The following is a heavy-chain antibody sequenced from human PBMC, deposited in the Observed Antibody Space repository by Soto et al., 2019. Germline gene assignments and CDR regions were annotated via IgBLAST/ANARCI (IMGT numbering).Heavy chain of an antibody. CDR2: INPNSGGT. V-gene: IGHV1-2*04. CDR3: ARAIYYYDSXGYYSAYYFDY. CDR1: GYTFTGYY. Sequence: ASVKVSCKASGYTFTGYYMHWVRQAPGQGLEWMGWINPNSGGTNYAQKFQGWVTMNRDTSISTAYMELSRLKSDDTDVYYCARAIYYYDSXGYYSAYYFDYWGQGTLVTVSS. D-gene: IGHD3-22*01. J-gene: IGHJ4*02.